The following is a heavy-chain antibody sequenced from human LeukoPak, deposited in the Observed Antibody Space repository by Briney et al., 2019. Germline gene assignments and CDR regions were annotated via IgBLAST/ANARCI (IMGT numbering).Heavy chain of an antibody. J-gene: IGHJ4*02. CDR1: GFTFSTYS. CDR3: ARSDSTGTNLNY. D-gene: IGHD1-1*01. V-gene: IGHV3-48*04. CDR2: ISSSSATK. Sequence: HSGGSLRLSCAASGFTFSTYSMTWVRQAPGKGLGWVSFISSSSATKHYADSVRGRFTISRDSAKNSLFLQMSSLRAEDTAVYYCARSDSTGTNLNYWGQGTLVTVSS.